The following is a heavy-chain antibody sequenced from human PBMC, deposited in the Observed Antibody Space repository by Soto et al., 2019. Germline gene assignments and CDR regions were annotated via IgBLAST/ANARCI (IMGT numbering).Heavy chain of an antibody. J-gene: IGHJ6*02. CDR3: ARGSSSYYDYGMDV. V-gene: IGHV4-30-2*01. CDR1: GDSISRGGYS. D-gene: IGHD6-6*01. CDR2: IYDSGST. Sequence: SETLYLTCAVSGDSISRGGYSWTWIRQPPGKALEWIGNIYDSGSTSYNPSPKSRVTISVDTSKNQFSLRLTSVTAADTAVYFCARGSSSYYDYGMDVWGQGTTVTVSS.